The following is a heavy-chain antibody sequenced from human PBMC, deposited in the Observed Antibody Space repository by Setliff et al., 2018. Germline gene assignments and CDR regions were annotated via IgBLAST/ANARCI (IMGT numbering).Heavy chain of an antibody. Sequence: GASVKGSCKTSGYSFTDYGIAWVRQAPGQGLEWRGWISAHTGNTYSGQKLHDRLTLTTDTSTNTAYMELRSLGSDDTAVYYCSRLVRFCTRVACQTLSGGEFWGQGTLVT. J-gene: IGHJ1*01. CDR3: SRLVRFCTRVACQTLSGGEF. CDR1: GYSFTDYG. CDR2: ISAHTGNT. V-gene: IGHV1-18*01. D-gene: IGHD2-8*01.